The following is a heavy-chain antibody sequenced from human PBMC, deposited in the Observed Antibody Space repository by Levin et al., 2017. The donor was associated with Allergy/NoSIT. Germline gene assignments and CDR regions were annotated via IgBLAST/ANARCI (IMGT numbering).Heavy chain of an antibody. CDR1: GFTFSSYS. V-gene: IGHV3-21*01. Sequence: LSLTCAASGFTFSSYSMNWVRQAPGKGLEWVSSISSSSSYIYYADSVKGRFTISRDNAKNSLYLQMNSLRAEDTAVYYCARDRTTRWFGEYHDAFDIWGQGTMVTVSS. D-gene: IGHD3-10*01. CDR2: ISSSSSYI. J-gene: IGHJ3*02. CDR3: ARDRTTRWFGEYHDAFDI.